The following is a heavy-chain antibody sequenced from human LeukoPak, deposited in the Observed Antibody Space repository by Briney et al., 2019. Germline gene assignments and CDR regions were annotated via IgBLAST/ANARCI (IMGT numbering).Heavy chain of an antibody. J-gene: IGHJ4*02. Sequence: GGSLRLSCAASGFTFSSYSMNWVRQAPGKGLEWVSSISTDSSAIYYADSVKGRFTISRDNAKKLLYLQVNSLRAEDTAVYYCARLRSYGGNRGIDYWGQGTLVAVSS. D-gene: IGHD4-23*01. CDR3: ARLRSYGGNRGIDY. CDR1: GFTFSSYS. CDR2: ISTDSSAI. V-gene: IGHV3-21*01.